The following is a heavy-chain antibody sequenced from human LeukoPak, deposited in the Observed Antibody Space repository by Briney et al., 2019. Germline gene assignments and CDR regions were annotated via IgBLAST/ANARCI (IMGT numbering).Heavy chain of an antibody. D-gene: IGHD1-26*01. V-gene: IGHV4-59*01. J-gene: IGHJ4*02. CDR3: AREATVVGATII. CDR2: IYYSGST. Sequence: SETLSLTCTVSGGSISSYYWSWIRQPPGKGLEWIGYIYYSGSTNYNPSLKSRVTISVDTSKNQFSLKLSSVTAADTAVYYCAREATVVGATIIWGQGTLVTVSS. CDR1: GGSISSYY.